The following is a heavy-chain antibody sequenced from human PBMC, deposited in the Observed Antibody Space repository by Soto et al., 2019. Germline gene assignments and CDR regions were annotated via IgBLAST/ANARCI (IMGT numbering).Heavy chain of an antibody. CDR2: INPNSGST. D-gene: IGHD3-16*01. J-gene: IGHJ3*02. CDR1: GYTFTGYY. CDR3: AREGGSPGHDAFDI. V-gene: IGHV1-46*03. Sequence: ASVKVSCKASGYTFTGYYMHWLRQAPGQGLEWMGWINPNSGSTSYAQKFQGRVTMTRDTSTSTVYMELSSLRSEDMAVYYCAREGGSPGHDAFDIWGQGTMVTVSS.